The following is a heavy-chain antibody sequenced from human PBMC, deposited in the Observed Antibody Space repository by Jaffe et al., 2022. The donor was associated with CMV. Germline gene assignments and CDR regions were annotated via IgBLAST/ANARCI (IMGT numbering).Heavy chain of an antibody. CDR2: IYYSGST. V-gene: IGHV4-59*01. J-gene: IGHJ4*02. Sequence: QVQLQESGPGLVKPSETLSLTCTVSGGSISSYYWSWIRQPPGKGLEWIGYIYYSGSTNYNPSLKSRVTISVDTSKNQFSLKLSSVTAADTAVYYCARGGYYDFWSGYPFDYWGQGTLVTVSS. CDR3: ARGGYYDFWSGYPFDY. D-gene: IGHD3-3*01. CDR1: GGSISSYY.